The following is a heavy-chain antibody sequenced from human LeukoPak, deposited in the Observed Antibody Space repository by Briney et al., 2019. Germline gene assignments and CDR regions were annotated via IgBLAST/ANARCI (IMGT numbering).Heavy chain of an antibody. CDR1: GYSFTTYW. Sequence: GESLKISCQASGYSFTTYWIGWVRQMPGKGLEWMGKISPGDSDTRYIPSFQGQFTISADNSITTAYLQWSSLKASDTATYYCARMGPGALTADAFDIWGQGTTVTVSS. CDR2: ISPGDSDT. V-gene: IGHV5-51*01. CDR3: ARMGPGALTADAFDI. D-gene: IGHD1-14*01. J-gene: IGHJ3*02.